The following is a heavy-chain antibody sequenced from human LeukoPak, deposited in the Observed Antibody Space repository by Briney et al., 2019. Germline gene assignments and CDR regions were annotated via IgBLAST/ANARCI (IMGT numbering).Heavy chain of an antibody. CDR2: IYYSGST. V-gene: IGHV4-31*03. Sequence: SETLSLTCTVSGDSINSGGYFWSWIRQHPGEGLEWIGYIYYSGSTYYNPSLKSRVTISVDTSKNQFSLKLSSVTAADTAVYYCTRDGPRSSGYPDNWGQGTLVTVSS. CDR1: GDSINSGGYF. D-gene: IGHD3-22*01. J-gene: IGHJ4*02. CDR3: TRDGPRSSGYPDN.